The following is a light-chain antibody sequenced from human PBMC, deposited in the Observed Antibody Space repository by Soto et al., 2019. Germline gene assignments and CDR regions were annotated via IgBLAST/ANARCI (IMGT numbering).Light chain of an antibody. V-gene: IGKV1-33*01. Sequence: DIQMTQSPPSLSASVGDRVTITCKASQDIGNYLSWYQQKKGKAPKLLISDASTLETGVPPRFRGSGSGTDFALTITSLQPEDFATYYCQQYGDLPLTFGGGTKVEIK. J-gene: IGKJ4*01. CDR1: QDIGNY. CDR2: DAS. CDR3: QQYGDLPLT.